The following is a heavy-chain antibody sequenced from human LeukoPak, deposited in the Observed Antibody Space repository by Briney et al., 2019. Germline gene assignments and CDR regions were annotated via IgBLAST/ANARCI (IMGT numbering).Heavy chain of an antibody. J-gene: IGHJ4*02. V-gene: IGHV3-53*01. D-gene: IGHD6-19*01. CDR2: LYSGGNT. CDR3: ARGHIAVAGFYGAGPSDY. Sequence: GGSLRLSCAASGLTVSSSYMSWVRQAPGKGLEWVSVLYSGGNTYYADSVKGRFTISRDNSKNTLYLQMNSLRGEDTAVYYCARGHIAVAGFYGAGPSDYWGQGTLVTVSS. CDR1: GLTVSSSY.